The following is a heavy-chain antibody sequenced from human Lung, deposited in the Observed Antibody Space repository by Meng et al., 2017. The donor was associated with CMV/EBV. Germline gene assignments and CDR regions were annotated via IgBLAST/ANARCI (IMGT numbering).Heavy chain of an antibody. J-gene: IGHJ4*02. D-gene: IGHD3-22*01. CDR2: IYHSGST. V-gene: IGHV4-4*02. Sequence: SETLSLTCAVSGGSISSSNWWSWVRQPPGKGLEWIGEIYHSGSTNYNPPLKSRVTISVDKSKNQFSLKLSSVTAADTAVYYCARVTIVVAQYYFDYWGQGTLVTVSS. CDR3: ARVTIVVAQYYFDY. CDR1: GGSISSSNW.